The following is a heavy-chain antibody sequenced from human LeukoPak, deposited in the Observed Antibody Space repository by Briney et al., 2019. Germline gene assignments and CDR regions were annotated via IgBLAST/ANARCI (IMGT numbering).Heavy chain of an antibody. CDR1: GFTVSSNY. D-gene: IGHD4-17*01. V-gene: IGHV3-53*01. CDR2: IYSGGTT. CDR3: ARGDYGSGLDTYAFDI. J-gene: IGHJ3*02. Sequence: GGSLRLSCAASGFTVSSNYMNWVRQAPGKGLEWVSVIYSGGTTYYADSVKGRFTLSRDISKNSVYLQVKSLRAEDTAVYYCARGDYGSGLDTYAFDIWGQGTMVTVSS.